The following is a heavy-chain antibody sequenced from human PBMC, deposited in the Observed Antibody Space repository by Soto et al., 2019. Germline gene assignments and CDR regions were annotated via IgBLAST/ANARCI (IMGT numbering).Heavy chain of an antibody. CDR3: ARDRSGVAISWYFDL. CDR2: INPSGGST. Sequence: ASVKVSCKASGYTFTSYYMHWVRQAPGQGLEWMGIINPSGGSTSYAQKFQGRVTMTRDTSTSTVYMELSSLRSEDTAVYYCARDRSGVAISWYFDLWGRGTLVTVPQ. D-gene: IGHD5-12*01. J-gene: IGHJ2*01. CDR1: GYTFTSYY. V-gene: IGHV1-46*01.